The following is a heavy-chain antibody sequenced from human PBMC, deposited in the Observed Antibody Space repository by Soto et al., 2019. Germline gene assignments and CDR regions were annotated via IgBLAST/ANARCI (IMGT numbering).Heavy chain of an antibody. CDR1: GFTFSSYA. D-gene: IGHD6-13*01. CDR2: ISYDGSNK. CDR3: ARDGGSYSSSWQGIDY. V-gene: IGHV3-30-3*01. Sequence: GGSLRLSCAASGFTFSSYAMHWVRQAPGKGLEWVAVISYDGSNKYYADSVKGRFTISRDNSKNTLYLQMNSLRAEDTAVYYCARDGGSYSSSWQGIDYWGQGTLVTVSS. J-gene: IGHJ4*02.